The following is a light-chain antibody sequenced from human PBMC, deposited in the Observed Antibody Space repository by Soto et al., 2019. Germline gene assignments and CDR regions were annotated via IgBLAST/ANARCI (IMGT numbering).Light chain of an antibody. V-gene: IGLV2-14*01. J-gene: IGLJ2*01. CDR3: SSYTTTSTWG. CDR2: DVS. Sequence: QSALTQPASVSGSPGQSITISCTGTITDVGSSYYVSWYKQHPGNAPKLMIYDVSTRPSGVSNRFSGSKSGNTASLTISGLQAEDEADYYCSSYTTTSTWGFGGGSKLTVL. CDR1: ITDVGSSYY.